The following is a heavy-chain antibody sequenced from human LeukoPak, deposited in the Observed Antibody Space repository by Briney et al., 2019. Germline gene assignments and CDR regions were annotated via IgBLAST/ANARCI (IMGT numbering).Heavy chain of an antibody. CDR1: GFTFSDYY. Sequence: PGGSLTLSCAASGFTFSDYYMSWIRQAPGKGLEWVSYICDSGRTIYYADSVKGRFTISRDNANNSVYLQMNNLRAEETDVYYCARDRLGDYDHSGYYDKWGQGTLVTVSS. V-gene: IGHV3-11*01. D-gene: IGHD3-22*01. J-gene: IGHJ4*02. CDR3: ARDRLGDYDHSGYYDK. CDR2: ICDSGRTI.